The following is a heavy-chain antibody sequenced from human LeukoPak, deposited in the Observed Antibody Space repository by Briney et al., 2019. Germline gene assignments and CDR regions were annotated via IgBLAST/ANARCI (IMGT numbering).Heavy chain of an antibody. CDR3: TRKGSQWDFLVDY. Sequence: PGGSLRLSCAASGFTFSSYAMSWVRQAPGKGLEWVSAISGSGRYIYYADSVKGRFTISRDNSENSLYLQMDSLTAEDTAVYYCTRKGSQWDFLVDYWGQGTRVAVSP. V-gene: IGHV3-23*01. J-gene: IGHJ4*02. CDR2: ISGSGRYI. D-gene: IGHD2/OR15-2a*01. CDR1: GFTFSSYA.